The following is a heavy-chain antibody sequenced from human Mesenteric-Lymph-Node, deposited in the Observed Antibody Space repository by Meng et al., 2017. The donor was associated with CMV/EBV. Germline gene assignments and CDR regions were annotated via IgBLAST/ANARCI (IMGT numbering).Heavy chain of an antibody. D-gene: IGHD3-22*01. CDR1: GSTVSSNY. V-gene: IGHV3-66*02. J-gene: IGHJ3*02. Sequence: GESLKISCAVSGSTVSSNYMSWVRQAPGKGLEWVSIIYIGGNTYYTDSVKGRFTISRDNSKNTLYLQLNSLRPEDTAVYYCARAHRDNNGFGAFDIWGQGTMVTVSS. CDR2: IYIGGNT. CDR3: ARAHRDNNGFGAFDI.